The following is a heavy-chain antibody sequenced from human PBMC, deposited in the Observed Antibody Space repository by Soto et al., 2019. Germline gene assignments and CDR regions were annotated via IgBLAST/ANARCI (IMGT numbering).Heavy chain of an antibody. CDR1: GYSFTSYW. CDR3: ARAVKMATQSRYFDY. V-gene: IGHV5-10-1*01. CDR2: IDPSDSYT. Sequence: PGESLKISCKGSGYSFTSYWISWVRQMPGKGLEWMGRIDPSDSYTNYSPSFQGHVTISADKSISTAYLQWSSLKASDTAMYYCARAVKMATQSRYFDYWGQGTLVTVSS. J-gene: IGHJ4*02. D-gene: IGHD5-12*01.